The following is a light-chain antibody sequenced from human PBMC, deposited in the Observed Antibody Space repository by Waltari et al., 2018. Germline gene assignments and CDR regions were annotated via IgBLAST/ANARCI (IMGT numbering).Light chain of an antibody. CDR2: HAS. CDR3: QHYVSLPAT. CDR1: QSISKY. V-gene: IGKV3-20*01. Sequence: EFVLTQSPGTLSLSPGERATLSCRASQSISKYLAWYQQRPGQAPRLLIYHASIRAIGIPDRFSGSGSGTDFSLTISRLEPEDFAVYYCQHYVSLPATFGQGTTVEVK. J-gene: IGKJ1*01.